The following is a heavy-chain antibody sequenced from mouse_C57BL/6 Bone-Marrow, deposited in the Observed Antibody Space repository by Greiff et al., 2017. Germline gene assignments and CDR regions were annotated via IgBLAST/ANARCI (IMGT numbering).Heavy chain of an antibody. J-gene: IGHJ1*03. CDR2: ISSGGSYT. Sequence: EVQRVESGGDLVKPGGSLKLSCAASGFTFSSYGMSWVRQTPDKRLEWVATISSGGSYTYYPDSVKGRFTLSRDNAKNTLYLQMSSLKSEDTAMYYCARQHSSTTVVAKYFDVWGTGTTVTVSS. V-gene: IGHV5-6*01. D-gene: IGHD1-1*01. CDR3: ARQHSSTTVVAKYFDV. CDR1: GFTFSSYG.